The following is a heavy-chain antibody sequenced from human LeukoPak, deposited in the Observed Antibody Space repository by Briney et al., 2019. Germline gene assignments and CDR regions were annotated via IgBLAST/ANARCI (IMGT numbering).Heavy chain of an antibody. CDR1: GFSFSTYV. CDR2: IGASGGNT. Sequence: GGSLRLSCAASGFSFSTYVMTWVRQAPGKGLEWVSTIGASGGNTHYADSVKGRFTISRDNSQNTLYLQMNSLRDEDTAVYYCAKALVPTSTCYSYSQHWGQGSLVTVSS. V-gene: IGHV3-23*01. CDR3: AKALVPTSTCYSYSQH. D-gene: IGHD2-15*01. J-gene: IGHJ1*01.